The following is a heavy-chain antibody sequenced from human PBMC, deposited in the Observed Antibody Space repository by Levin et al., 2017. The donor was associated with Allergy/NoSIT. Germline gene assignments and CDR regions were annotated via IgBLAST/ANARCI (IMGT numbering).Heavy chain of an antibody. CDR1: GFSLTTSGLC. CDR3: ARISTGRDGKWINFDY. V-gene: IGHV2-70*11. CDR2: IDWDDEQ. J-gene: IGHJ4*02. Sequence: SGPTLVKPTQTLTLTCTLSGFSLTTSGLCVSWIRQPPGKSLEWLARIDWDDEQYFSTSLRTRLTISKDTPKNEVVLPLTNLDPEDTATYSFARISTGRDGKWINFDYWGQGILVTVSS. D-gene: IGHD2-2*03.